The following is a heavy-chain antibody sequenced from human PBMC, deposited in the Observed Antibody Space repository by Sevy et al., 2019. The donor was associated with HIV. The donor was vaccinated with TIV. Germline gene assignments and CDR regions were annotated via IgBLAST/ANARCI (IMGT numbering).Heavy chain of an antibody. Sequence: GGSLRLSCVASGFTFNNFWMAWVRQAPGKGLEWFANIKPDGSESNHVGSVKGRFTISRDNAKNSPYLQMNSLTAEDTAVYYCARDVGGGYFDYWGQGTLVTVSS. D-gene: IGHD3-16*01. CDR2: IKPDGSES. V-gene: IGHV3-7*03. J-gene: IGHJ4*01. CDR1: GFTFNNFW. CDR3: ARDVGGGYFDY.